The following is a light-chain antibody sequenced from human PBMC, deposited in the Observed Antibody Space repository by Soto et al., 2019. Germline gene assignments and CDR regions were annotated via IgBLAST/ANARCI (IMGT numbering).Light chain of an antibody. CDR2: GNT. CDR1: SSNIGAGYD. J-gene: IGLJ1*01. V-gene: IGLV1-40*01. Sequence: QPVLTQPPSVSGAPGRRVTISCTGSSSNIGAGYDVQWYQQLPGTAPKLLIHGNTDRPSGVPDRFSGSKSGTSASLAITGLQADDEADYYCQSYDDSLSVHYVFGTGTKVTLL. CDR3: QSYDDSLSVHYV.